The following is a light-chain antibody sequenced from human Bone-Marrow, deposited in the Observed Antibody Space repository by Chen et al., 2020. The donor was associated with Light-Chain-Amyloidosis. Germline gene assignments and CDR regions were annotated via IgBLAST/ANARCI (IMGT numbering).Light chain of an antibody. CDR3: QSYDSSNRWV. V-gene: IGLV6-57*03. J-gene: IGLJ3*02. CDR2: EDN. CDR1: SGSMASNY. Sequence: NFMLTQPHSVSESPGKTVTISCTRSSGSMASNYVQWYPQRPGRAPTTVIYEDNQRPSGVPGRFAGSIDSSSNSASLTISGLKTEDEADYYCQSYDSSNRWVFGGGTKLTVL.